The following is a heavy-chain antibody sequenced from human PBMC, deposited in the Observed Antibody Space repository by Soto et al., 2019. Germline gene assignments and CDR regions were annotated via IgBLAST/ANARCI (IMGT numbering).Heavy chain of an antibody. CDR2: TYYRSKWYN. V-gene: IGHV6-1*01. Sequence: PSQTLSLTCAISGDSVSSNSAAWNWIRQSPSRGLEWLGRTYYRSKWYNDYAVSVKSRITINPDTSKNLFSLQLNFVSPEDTVVFFCARSITMVRGVGFNWYFDLGGRGTLVTVSS. CDR3: ARSITMVRGVGFNWYFDL. D-gene: IGHD3-10*01. J-gene: IGHJ2*01. CDR1: GDSVSSNSAA.